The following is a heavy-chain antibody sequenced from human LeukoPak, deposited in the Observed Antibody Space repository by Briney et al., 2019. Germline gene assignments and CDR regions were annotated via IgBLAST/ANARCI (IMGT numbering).Heavy chain of an antibody. D-gene: IGHD5-24*01. CDR2: IYTSGST. J-gene: IGHJ4*02. V-gene: IGHV4-61*02. CDR3: AREPRDSYNSLDY. Sequence: SETLSLTCTVSGGSISSTNYYWSWIRQPAGKGLEWIGRIYTSGSTNYNPSLKSRVTISVDTSKNQFSLKLSSVTAADTAVYYCAREPRDSYNSLDYWGQGTLVTVSS. CDR1: GGSISSTNYY.